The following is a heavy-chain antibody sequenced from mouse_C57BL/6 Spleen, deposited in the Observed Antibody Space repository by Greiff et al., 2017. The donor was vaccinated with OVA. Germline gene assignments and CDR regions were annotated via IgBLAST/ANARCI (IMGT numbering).Heavy chain of an antibody. CDR2: INPSNGGT. J-gene: IGHJ3*01. CDR1: GYTFTSYW. D-gene: IGHD2-4*01. CDR3: ARRERDYDHGLAGFAY. Sequence: QVQLQQPGTELVKPGASVKLSCKASGYTFTSYWMHWVKQRPGQGLEWIGNINPSNGGTNYNEKFKSKATLTVDKSSSTAYMQLSSLTSEDSAVYYGARRERDYDHGLAGFAYWGQGTLVTVSA. V-gene: IGHV1-53*01.